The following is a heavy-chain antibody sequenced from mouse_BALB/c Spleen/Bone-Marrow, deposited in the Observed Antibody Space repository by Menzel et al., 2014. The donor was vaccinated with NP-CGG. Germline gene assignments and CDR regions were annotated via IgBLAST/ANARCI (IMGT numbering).Heavy chain of an antibody. CDR1: GYTFSSYW. Sequence: QVQLQQSGAELLKPGVSVKISCKVTGYTFSSYWIEWVKQRPGHGLEWIGEILPGSGSTNYNEKFKGKATFTADTSSNTAYMQLSSLTSEDSAVYYCARIYGFDYWRQGTTLTVSS. CDR3: ARIYGFDY. J-gene: IGHJ2*01. CDR2: ILPGSGST. V-gene: IGHV1-9*01. D-gene: IGHD1-1*01.